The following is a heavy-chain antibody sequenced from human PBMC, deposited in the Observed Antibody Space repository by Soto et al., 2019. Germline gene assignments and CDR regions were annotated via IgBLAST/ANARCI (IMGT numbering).Heavy chain of an antibody. D-gene: IGHD3-22*01. CDR3: ARQGSYYESGGHQSSILDY. V-gene: IGHV4-34*01. CDR1: GGSFSGYY. J-gene: IGHJ4*02. CDR2: INHSGST. Sequence: SETLSLPCAVYGGSFSGYYWSWIRQPPGKGLEWIGEINHSGSTNYNQSLKSRVTISVDTSKKEFTLNLNSVTAADTAVYYCARQGSYYESGGHQSSILDYWGQGALVTVSS.